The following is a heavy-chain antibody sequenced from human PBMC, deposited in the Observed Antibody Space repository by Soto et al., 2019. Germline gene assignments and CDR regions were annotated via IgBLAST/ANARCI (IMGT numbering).Heavy chain of an antibody. V-gene: IGHV3-23*01. J-gene: IGHJ6*02. Sequence: PGGSLRLSCGASGFTFNSYAMSWVRQAPGKGLEWLSSISGSGGSTYYADSVKGRFTISRDNSKNMLVLKMNTLRAEHMPAYHSPKDRGDRRIAHCGIDVWGQENTVPVS. D-gene: IGHD6-6*01. CDR2: ISGSGGST. CDR3: PKDRGDRRIAHCGIDV. CDR1: GFTFNSYA.